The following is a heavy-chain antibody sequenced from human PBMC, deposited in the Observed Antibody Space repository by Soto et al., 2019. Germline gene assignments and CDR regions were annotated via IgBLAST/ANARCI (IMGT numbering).Heavy chain of an antibody. CDR1: GFTFSSYA. CDR2: ITGSGDST. Sequence: EVQLLESGGGLVQPGGSLRLSCAASGFTFSSYAMSWVRQAPGKGLEWVSAITGSGDSTYYADSVKGRFTISRDNSKNTLYMQMNSLGAADTAVYDRGKVWGATWVFDYLGQGTLVTVSS. J-gene: IGHJ4*02. V-gene: IGHV3-23*01. D-gene: IGHD1-26*01. CDR3: GKVWGATWVFDY.